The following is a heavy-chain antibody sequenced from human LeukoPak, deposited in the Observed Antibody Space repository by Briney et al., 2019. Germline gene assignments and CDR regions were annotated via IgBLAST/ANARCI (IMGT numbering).Heavy chain of an antibody. D-gene: IGHD1-26*01. CDR1: GYTFTGYY. Sequence: ASVKVSCKASGYTFTGYYMHWVRQAPGQGLEWMGWINPNSGGTNYAQKFQGRVTMTRDTSISTAYMELSRLRSGDTAVYYCARESGSYYMPDYWGQGTLVIVSS. CDR3: ARESGSYYMPDY. J-gene: IGHJ4*02. V-gene: IGHV1-2*02. CDR2: INPNSGGT.